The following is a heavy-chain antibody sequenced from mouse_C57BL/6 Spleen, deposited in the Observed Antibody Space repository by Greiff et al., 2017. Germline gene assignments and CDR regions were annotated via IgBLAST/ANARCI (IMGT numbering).Heavy chain of an antibody. CDR1: GFNIKDYY. CDR3: TAIYDGYHYFDY. D-gene: IGHD2-3*01. CDR2: IDPEDGDT. J-gene: IGHJ2*01. V-gene: IGHV14-1*01. Sequence: VHVKQSGAELVRPGASVKLSCTASGFNIKDYYMHWVKQRPEQGLEWIGRIDPEDGDTEYAPKFQGKATMTADTSSNTAYLQLSSLTSEDTAVYYCTAIYDGYHYFDYWGQGTTLTVSS.